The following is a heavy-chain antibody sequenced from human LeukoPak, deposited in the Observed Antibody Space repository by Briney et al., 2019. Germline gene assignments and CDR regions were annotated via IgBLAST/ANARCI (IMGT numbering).Heavy chain of an antibody. CDR2: ITAYNGNT. CDR1: GYTFTSYG. D-gene: IGHD3-22*01. V-gene: IGHV1-18*01. Sequence: ASVKVSCKASGYTFTSYGISWVRQAPGQGLEWMGWITAYNGNTNYAQKLQGRVTMTTDTSTSTAYMELRSLRSDDTAVYYCARVIPMDYYDSSGSGFDYWGQGTLVTVSS. CDR3: ARVIPMDYYDSSGSGFDY. J-gene: IGHJ4*02.